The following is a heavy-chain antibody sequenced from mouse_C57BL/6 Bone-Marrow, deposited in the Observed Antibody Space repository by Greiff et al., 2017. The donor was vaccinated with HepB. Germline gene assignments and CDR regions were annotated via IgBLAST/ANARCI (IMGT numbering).Heavy chain of an antibody. CDR2: IDPENGDT. V-gene: IGHV14-4*01. Sequence: EVQLQESGAELVRPGASVKLSCTASGFNIKDDYMHWVKQRPEQGLEWIGWIDPENGDTEYASKFQGKATITADTSSNTAYLQLSSLTSEDTAVYYCTALYYDDDVYYAMDYWGQGTSVTVSA. J-gene: IGHJ4*01. CDR3: TALYYDDDVYYAMDY. D-gene: IGHD2-4*01. CDR1: GFNIKDDY.